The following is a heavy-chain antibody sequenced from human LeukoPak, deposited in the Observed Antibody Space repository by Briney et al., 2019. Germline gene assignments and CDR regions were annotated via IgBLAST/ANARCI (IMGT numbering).Heavy chain of an antibody. Sequence: PSETLSLTCTVSGGSISSGSYYWSWIRQPAGKGLEWIGRIYTSGSTNYNPSLKSRVTISVDTSKNQFSLKLSSVTAADTAVYYCARDSRLCYYYYYMDVWGKGTTVTVSS. V-gene: IGHV4-61*02. D-gene: IGHD2-2*01. J-gene: IGHJ6*03. CDR3: ARDSRLCYYYYYMDV. CDR2: IYTSGST. CDR1: GGSISSGSYY.